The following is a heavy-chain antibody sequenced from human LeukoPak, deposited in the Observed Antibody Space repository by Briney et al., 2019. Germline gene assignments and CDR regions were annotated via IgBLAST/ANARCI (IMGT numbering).Heavy chain of an antibody. CDR3: ARRVEPVAGTGSFDY. D-gene: IGHD6-19*01. CDR1: GASISNSY. V-gene: IGHV4-59*08. J-gene: IGHJ4*02. CDR2: VYYTGST. Sequence: SETLSLTCTVSGASISNSYWTWIWQPPGKGLEWIGYVYYTGSTNYNSSLKSRVTISIDTSKNQFSLKLTSVTAADTAVYYCARRVEPVAGTGSFDYWGQGTLVTVSS.